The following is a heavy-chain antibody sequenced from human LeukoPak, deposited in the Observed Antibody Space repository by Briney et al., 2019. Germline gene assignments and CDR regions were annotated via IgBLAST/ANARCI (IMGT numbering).Heavy chain of an antibody. V-gene: IGHV3-23*01. Sequence: GGSLRLSCAASGFTFSNYAMSWVRQAPGKGLEWVSAITGSGGNTYYADSVKGRFAISRDNSKNTVFLQMNSLRAEDTAVYYCAKWGDYDVLTGYYVSDYWGQGTLVTVSS. D-gene: IGHD3-9*01. J-gene: IGHJ4*02. CDR1: GFTFSNYA. CDR2: ITGSGGNT. CDR3: AKWGDYDVLTGYYVSDY.